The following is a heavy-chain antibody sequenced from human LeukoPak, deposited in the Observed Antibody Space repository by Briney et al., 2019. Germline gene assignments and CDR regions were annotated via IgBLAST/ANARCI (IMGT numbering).Heavy chain of an antibody. J-gene: IGHJ4*02. V-gene: IGHV1-69*01. D-gene: IGHD2-2*01. CDR3: ARGVLSVGALPAAKYYFDY. Sequence: ASVKDSCKASGGTFSSYAISWVRQAPGQGLEWMGGIIPIFGTANYAQKFQGRVTITADESTSTAYMELSSLRSEDTAVYYCARGVLSVGALPAAKYYFDYWGQGTLVTVSS. CDR1: GGTFSSYA. CDR2: IIPIFGTA.